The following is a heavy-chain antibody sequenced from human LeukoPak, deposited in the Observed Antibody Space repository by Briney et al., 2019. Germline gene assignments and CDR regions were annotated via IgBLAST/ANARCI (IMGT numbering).Heavy chain of an antibody. D-gene: IGHD1-26*01. V-gene: IGHV3-23*01. CDR2: ISGSGGST. CDR3: ARDRSGGIYATFEY. CDR1: GFTFSSYA. J-gene: IGHJ4*02. Sequence: PGGSLRLSCAASGFTFSSYAVSWVRQAPGKGLEWVSAISGSGGSTYYADSVKGRFTISRDNSKNTLYLQMNSLRAEDTAVYYCARDRSGGIYATFEYWGQGTLVTVSS.